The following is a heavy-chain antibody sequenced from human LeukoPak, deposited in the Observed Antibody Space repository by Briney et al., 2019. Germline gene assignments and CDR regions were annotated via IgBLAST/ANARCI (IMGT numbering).Heavy chain of an antibody. CDR2: IYPRDSDN. J-gene: IGHJ1*01. Sequence: GESLKISCKASGYTFTHQWIGWVRQKSGSGLEWMGIIYPRDSDNRYSLSFQGHVTISADTSINTAYLEWSRLEAEDTAIYYCARHSDVIGAIWGQGTLVTVSS. CDR3: ARHSDVIGAI. D-gene: IGHD3-10*01. CDR1: GYTFTHQW. V-gene: IGHV5-51*01.